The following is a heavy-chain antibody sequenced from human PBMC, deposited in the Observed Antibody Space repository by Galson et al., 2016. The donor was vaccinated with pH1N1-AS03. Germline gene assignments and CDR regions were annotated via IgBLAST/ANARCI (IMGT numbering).Heavy chain of an antibody. CDR2: IYNAGST. CDR1: GLTVSNNY. J-gene: IGHJ4*03. Sequence: SLRLSCAASGLTVSNNYMSWVRQPPGKGLEWVSTIYNAGSTYYADSVKGRFTISRDNSKNTLYLQMNSLRAEDTAFYYCVRNDYENVDLQGFYFDYWGQGTTVTVSS. V-gene: IGHV3-53*01. D-gene: IGHD4/OR15-4a*01. CDR3: VRNDYENVDLQGFYFDY.